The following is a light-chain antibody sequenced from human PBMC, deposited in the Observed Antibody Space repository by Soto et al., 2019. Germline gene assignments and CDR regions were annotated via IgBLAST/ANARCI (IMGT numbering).Light chain of an antibody. CDR3: QQYVGSPIT. V-gene: IGKV3-11*01. J-gene: IGKJ5*01. CDR2: DAS. Sequence: EIVMTQSPATLSLSPVERATLSCRASQSVGKYLVWYQQKPGQAPRLLIYDASNRATGIPARFSGSGSGTDFTLTIRRLEPEDFALYYCQQYVGSPITFGQGTRLEIK. CDR1: QSVGKY.